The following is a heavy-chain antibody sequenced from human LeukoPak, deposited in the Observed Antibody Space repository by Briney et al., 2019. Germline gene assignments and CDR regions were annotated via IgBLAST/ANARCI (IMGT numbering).Heavy chain of an antibody. D-gene: IGHD6-6*01. CDR2: ISDSDGDT. CDR3: TRRTNLVNDY. V-gene: IGHV3-23*01. J-gene: IGHJ4*02. CDR1: GFTFSSHA. Sequence: GGSLRLSCTASGFTFSSHAMSWVREAPGKGLEWVLTISDSDGDTYYADSVKGRFTISRDNSKNTLYLQMNSLRAEDTAVYYCTRRTNLVNDYWGQGTLVTVSS.